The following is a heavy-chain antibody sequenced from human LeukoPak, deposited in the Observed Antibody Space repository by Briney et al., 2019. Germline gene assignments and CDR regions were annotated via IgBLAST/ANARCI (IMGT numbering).Heavy chain of an antibody. CDR3: ARLGAGPTYYDFWSGYSSFYFDY. V-gene: IGHV4-39*01. J-gene: IGHJ4*02. D-gene: IGHD3-3*01. CDR1: GGSISSSFYY. CDR2: TYHSGST. Sequence: SETLSLTCTVSGGSISSSFYYWGWIRRPPGKGLEWIGSTYHSGSTYYNPSLKSRVTISVDTSKNQFSLKLSSVTAADTAVYYCARLGAGPTYYDFWSGYSSFYFDYWGQGTLVTVSS.